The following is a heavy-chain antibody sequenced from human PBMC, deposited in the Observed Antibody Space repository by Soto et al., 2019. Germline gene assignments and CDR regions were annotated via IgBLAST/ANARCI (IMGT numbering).Heavy chain of an antibody. Sequence: EVQLVESGGGLVQPGGSLRLSCAASGFPFSGYWMSWVRQAPGKGLEWVANIKQDGSDKYYVDSVKGRFTISRDNAKNSLSLQMNSLRAWDTAVYYCARDCSSTRCHNYWGLGTLVTVSS. CDR2: IKQDGSDK. J-gene: IGHJ4*02. CDR1: GFPFSGYW. D-gene: IGHD2-2*01. V-gene: IGHV3-7*01. CDR3: ARDCSSTRCHNY.